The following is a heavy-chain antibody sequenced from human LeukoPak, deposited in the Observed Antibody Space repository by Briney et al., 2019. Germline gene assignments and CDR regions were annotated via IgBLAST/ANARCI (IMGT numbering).Heavy chain of an antibody. V-gene: IGHV3-7*01. CDR3: AREAPPHDTSDYDF. Sequence: PGGSLRLSCSASGFAFRSYWMSWVRQSPGKALEWVANIKQDGSTKNYVDSVKGRFTISRDNAGDFLYLQMNSLRPEDSGVYFWAREAPPHDTSDYDFWGQGTLVTVSS. CDR2: IKQDGSTK. J-gene: IGHJ4*02. CDR1: GFAFRSYW. D-gene: IGHD3-22*01.